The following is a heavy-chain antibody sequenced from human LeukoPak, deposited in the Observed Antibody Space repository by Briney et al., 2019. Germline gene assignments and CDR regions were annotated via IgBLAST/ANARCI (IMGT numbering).Heavy chain of an antibody. V-gene: IGHV3-66*01. D-gene: IGHD4-17*01. CDR2: LYSGGST. CDR1: GFTVSRNY. Sequence: GGSMRLSCAASGFTVSRNYMSWVRQAPGKGLEWVSVLYSGGSTYYADSVKGRFTISRDNSKNTLYLQMNSLRAEDTAVYYCARDNDYGGYYFDYWGQGTLVTVSS. J-gene: IGHJ4*02. CDR3: ARDNDYGGYYFDY.